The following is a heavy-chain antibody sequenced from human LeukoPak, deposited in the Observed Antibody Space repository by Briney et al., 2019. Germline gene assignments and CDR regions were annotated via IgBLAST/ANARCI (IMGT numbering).Heavy chain of an antibody. J-gene: IGHJ4*02. V-gene: IGHV4-59*01. Sequence: SETLSLTCTVSGGSISSYYWSWIRQPPGKGLEWIGYIYYSGSTNYNPSLKSRVTISVDTSKNQFSLKLSSVTAADTAVYYCARHNKGSLTPAEDYFDYWGQGTLVTVSS. CDR2: IYYSGST. D-gene: IGHD3-9*01. CDR3: ARHNKGSLTPAEDYFDY. CDR1: GGSISSYY.